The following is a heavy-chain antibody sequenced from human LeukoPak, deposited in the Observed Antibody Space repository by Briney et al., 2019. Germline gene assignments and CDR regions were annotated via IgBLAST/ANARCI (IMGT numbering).Heavy chain of an antibody. CDR2: ISSSSSYI. CDR3: ARTGSGSYTYYMDV. Sequence: PGGSLRLSCAASGFTFSSYSMNWVRQAPGKGLEWVSSISSSSSYIYYADSVKGRFTISRDNAKNSLYLQMNSLRAEDTAVYYCARTGSGSYTYYMDVWGKGTTVTVSS. CDR1: GFTFSSYS. V-gene: IGHV3-21*01. J-gene: IGHJ6*03. D-gene: IGHD3-10*01.